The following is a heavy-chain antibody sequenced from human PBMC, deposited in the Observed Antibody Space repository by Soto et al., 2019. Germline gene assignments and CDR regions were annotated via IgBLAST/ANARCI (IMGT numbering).Heavy chain of an antibody. V-gene: IGHV4-4*02. Sequence: SETLSLTCAVSGGSIASPNWWSWVRQSPGKGLEWIGEIYHSGSTNYNPSLKSRLTILVDKSRNQFYLRLNSVTAADTAVYYCASLSGTTFAFDYWGRGTLVTVSS. CDR2: IYHSGST. D-gene: IGHD1-1*01. CDR1: GGSIASPNW. CDR3: ASLSGTTFAFDY. J-gene: IGHJ4*02.